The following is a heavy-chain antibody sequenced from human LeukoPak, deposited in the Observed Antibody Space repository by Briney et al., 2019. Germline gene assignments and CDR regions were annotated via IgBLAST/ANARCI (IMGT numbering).Heavy chain of an antibody. CDR3: ARTPIIGNNWFDP. D-gene: IGHD1-26*01. V-gene: IGHV3-74*01. J-gene: IGHJ5*02. CDR1: GFTLSSYW. Sequence: GGSLRLSCAVSGFTLSSYWMHWVRQAPGKGLVWVSRISADGRSTNYADSVKGRFTISRDNAKNTLYLQMNSLRAEDTAVYYCARTPIIGNNWFDPWGQGTLVTVSS. CDR2: ISADGRST.